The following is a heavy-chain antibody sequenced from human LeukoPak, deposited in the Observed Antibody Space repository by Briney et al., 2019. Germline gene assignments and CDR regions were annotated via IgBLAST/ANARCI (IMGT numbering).Heavy chain of an antibody. Sequence: VGSLRLSCAASGFTFSSYAMHWVRQAPGKGLEWVAVISYDGSNKYYADSVKGRFTISRDNSKNTLYLQMNSLRAEDTAVYYCARVTPGSSSWYVYFDYWGQGTLVTVSS. J-gene: IGHJ4*02. D-gene: IGHD6-13*01. CDR2: ISYDGSNK. CDR1: GFTFSSYA. CDR3: ARVTPGSSSWYVYFDY. V-gene: IGHV3-30-3*01.